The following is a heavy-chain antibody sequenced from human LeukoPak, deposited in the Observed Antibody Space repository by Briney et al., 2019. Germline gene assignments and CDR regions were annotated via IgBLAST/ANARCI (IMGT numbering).Heavy chain of an antibody. V-gene: IGHV4-34*01. CDR2: INNSGST. J-gene: IGHJ5*02. CDR3: ARGGAMASEVIWFDP. D-gene: IGHD5-18*01. Sequence: SETLSLTCAVYGGSFSGYYWSWIRQPPGKGLEWIWEINNSGSTNYNPSLKSRVTISVDTSKNQFSLKLSSVTAADAAVYYCARGGAMASEVIWFDPWGQGTLVTVSS. CDR1: GGSFSGYY.